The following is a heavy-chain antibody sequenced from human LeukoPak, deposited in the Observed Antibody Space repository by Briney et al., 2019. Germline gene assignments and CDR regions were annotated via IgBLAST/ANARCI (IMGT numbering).Heavy chain of an antibody. D-gene: IGHD6-19*01. CDR3: AKDTVARWYYGLDV. CDR2: ISYVGSHK. CDR1: GFTFSSFG. Sequence: GGSLRLSCVASGFTFSSFGMHWVRQAPGKGLEWVAVISYVGSHKDYADSVKGRFTTSRGNSKNTLYLQTNSLRAEDTAVYYCAKDTVARWYYGLDVWGQGTTVTVSS. J-gene: IGHJ6*02. V-gene: IGHV3-30*18.